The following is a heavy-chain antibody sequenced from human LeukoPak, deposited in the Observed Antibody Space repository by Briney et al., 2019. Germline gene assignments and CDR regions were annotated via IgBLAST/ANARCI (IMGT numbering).Heavy chain of an antibody. CDR1: GFTFSSYA. J-gene: IGHJ4*02. CDR3: AKDRSPIAAAGTGDFDY. Sequence: PGGSLRLSCAASGFTFSSYAMSWVRQAPGKGLEWVSAISGSGGSTYYADSVKGRFTISRDNSKNTLYLQMNSLRAEDTAVYYCAKDRSPIAAAGTGDFDYWGQGTLVTVSS. D-gene: IGHD6-13*01. V-gene: IGHV3-23*01. CDR2: ISGSGGST.